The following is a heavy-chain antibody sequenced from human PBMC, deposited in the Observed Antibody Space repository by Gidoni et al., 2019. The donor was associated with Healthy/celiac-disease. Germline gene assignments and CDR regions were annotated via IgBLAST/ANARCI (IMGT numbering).Heavy chain of an antibody. Sequence: EVQLVESGGGLVQPGRSLRLSCPASGFTFGDYAMGWFRQAPGKGLEWVGFIRSKAYGGTTEYAASVKGRFTISRDDSKSIAYLQMNSLKTEDTAVYYCTRERNWNYVEGWFDPWGQGTLVTVSS. D-gene: IGHD1-7*01. CDR1: GFTFGDYA. V-gene: IGHV3-49*03. J-gene: IGHJ5*02. CDR2: IRSKAYGGTT. CDR3: TRERNWNYVEGWFDP.